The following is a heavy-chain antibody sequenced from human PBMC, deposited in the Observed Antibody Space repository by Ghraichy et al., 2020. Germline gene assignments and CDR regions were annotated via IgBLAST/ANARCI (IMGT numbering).Heavy chain of an antibody. CDR2: VNPNTGYI. CDR1: GYTFTDYY. CDR3: AKDSERNTWYAADH. Sequence: ASVKVSCKASGYTFTDYYLHWVRQAPGQGLEWIGWVNPNTGYISYAQKFLDRVTLTRDTSINMAYMELKRLKSDDTAVYFCAKDSERNTWYAADHWGQGTLVTVSS. D-gene: IGHD6-13*01. V-gene: IGHV1-2*02. J-gene: IGHJ4*02.